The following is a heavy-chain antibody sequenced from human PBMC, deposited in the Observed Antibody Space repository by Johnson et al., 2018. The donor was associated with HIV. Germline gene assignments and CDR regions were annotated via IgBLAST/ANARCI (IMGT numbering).Heavy chain of an antibody. CDR3: VRDDAFDI. Sequence: QVQLVESGGGLVKPGGSLRLSCTASGFTFSDYYMSWIRQAPGKGLEWVSYISGSTIMINYANSVKGRFTISRDNARKSLYLQMSSLRADDTAVYYCVRDDAFDIWGQGTMVTVSS. CDR1: GFTFSDYY. J-gene: IGHJ3*02. CDR2: ISGSTIMI. V-gene: IGHV3-11*04.